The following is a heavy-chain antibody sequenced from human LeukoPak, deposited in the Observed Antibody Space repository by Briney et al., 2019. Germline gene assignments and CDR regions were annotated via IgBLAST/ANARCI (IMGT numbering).Heavy chain of an antibody. CDR1: GLSLSTTGAG. CDR2: TYVADDK. V-gene: IGHV2-5*02. Sequence: GPTLVKPTHTLTLTRTLSGLSLSTTGAGAGWIRQPPPKALEHLPLTYVADDKRYSPAQYNRHTITKDTSKNQVVLTMTNMAPVDKATYYCAHTDIAGNEFDYWGQGTLVTVSS. CDR3: AHTDIAGNEFDY. D-gene: IGHD5-12*01. J-gene: IGHJ4*02.